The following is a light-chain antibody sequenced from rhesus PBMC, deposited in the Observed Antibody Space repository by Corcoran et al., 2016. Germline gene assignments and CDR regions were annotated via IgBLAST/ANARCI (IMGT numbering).Light chain of an antibody. CDR3: IQYNSKPFT. Sequence: DIQMTQSPSSLSASVGDRVTITCRASQGISNYLSWYQQKPGKAPKRLIYAASSLESGVPSRFSGSGTVTEFTLTIRSLKPEDFAADYCIQYNSKPFTFGPGTKLDIK. CDR1: QGISNY. J-gene: IGKJ3*01. CDR2: AAS. V-gene: IGKV1-36*01.